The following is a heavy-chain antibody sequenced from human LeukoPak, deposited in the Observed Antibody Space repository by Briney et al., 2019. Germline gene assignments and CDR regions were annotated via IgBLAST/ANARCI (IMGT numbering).Heavy chain of an antibody. CDR1: GGTFSSYA. Sequence: ASVKVSCKASGGTFSSYAISWVRQAPGQGLEWMGGIIPIFGTANYAQKFQGRVTITTDESTSTAYMELSSLRSEDTAVYYCARDPGIVGVMDVWGKGTTDTVSS. J-gene: IGHJ6*04. D-gene: IGHD3-16*02. CDR3: ARDPGIVGVMDV. V-gene: IGHV1-69*05. CDR2: IIPIFGTA.